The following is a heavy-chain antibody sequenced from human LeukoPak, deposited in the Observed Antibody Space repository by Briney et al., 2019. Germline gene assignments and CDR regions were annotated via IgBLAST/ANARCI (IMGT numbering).Heavy chain of an antibody. CDR3: GKETGIILVRGAVDY. J-gene: IGHJ4*02. Sequence: GGSLRLSCAASGFAFSSYAMSWVRQAPGKGLEWVSVTSGSGGNPYYADSVKGRFTISRDNSKNTVYLHMNSLGAEDTALYYCGKETGIILVRGAVDYWGQGTLVTVST. CDR1: GFAFSSYA. V-gene: IGHV3-23*01. D-gene: IGHD3-10*01. CDR2: TSGSGGNP.